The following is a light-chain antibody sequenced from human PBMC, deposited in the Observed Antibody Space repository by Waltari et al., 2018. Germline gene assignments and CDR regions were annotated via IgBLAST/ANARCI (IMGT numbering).Light chain of an antibody. CDR3: QRYGSSPLT. J-gene: IGKJ4*01. CDR2: GAS. Sequence: DIVLKQSPCTLSLSPGDRTTLSCRSSQSVSSSYLAWYQQKPGQAPRLLIYGASSRATGIPDRFSGSGSGTDFSLTISRLEPEDFAVYYCQRYGSSPLTFGGGTKVEIK. V-gene: IGKV3-20*01. CDR1: QSVSSSY.